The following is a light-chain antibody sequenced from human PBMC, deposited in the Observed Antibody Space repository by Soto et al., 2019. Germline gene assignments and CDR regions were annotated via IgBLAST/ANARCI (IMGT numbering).Light chain of an antibody. J-gene: IGKJ3*01. CDR3: QQLKIFPPLLT. Sequence: DIQLTQSPFFLSASVGDRVTITCRASQGIRSYLAWYQQRPGKAPELLIYGASTVRTGVASRFSGSGSGTEFTLTISSLQPEDCATYFFQQLKIFPPLLTFRPGTKVDIK. V-gene: IGKV1-9*01. CDR1: QGIRSY. CDR2: GAS.